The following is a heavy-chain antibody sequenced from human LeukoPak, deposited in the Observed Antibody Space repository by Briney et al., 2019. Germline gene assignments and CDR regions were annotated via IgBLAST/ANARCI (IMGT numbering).Heavy chain of an antibody. D-gene: IGHD5-18*01. CDR1: GYTFTGYY. CDR3: ARQTHEKDTAMEFFDY. CDR2: INPNSGGT. J-gene: IGHJ4*02. Sequence: ASVKVSCKASGYTFTGYYMHWVRQAPGQGLEWMGWINPNSGGTNYAQKFQGWVTMTRDTSISTAYMELSRLRSDDTAVYYCARQTHEKDTAMEFFDYWGQGTLVTVFS. V-gene: IGHV1-2*04.